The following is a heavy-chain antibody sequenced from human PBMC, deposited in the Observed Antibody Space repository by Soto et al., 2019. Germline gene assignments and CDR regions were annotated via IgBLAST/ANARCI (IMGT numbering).Heavy chain of an antibody. CDR1: GDSVSNGDYY. Sequence: SETLSLTCTVSGDSVSNGDYYWSWIRQPPGKGLEWIGYIYYSGSTTYNPSLKSRASILLDKSKNQFSLRLGSVTAADTAVYYCASYNWNYWFDPWGQGTLVTVSS. CDR2: IYYSGST. J-gene: IGHJ5*02. V-gene: IGHV4-61*08. D-gene: IGHD1-7*01. CDR3: ASYNWNYWFDP.